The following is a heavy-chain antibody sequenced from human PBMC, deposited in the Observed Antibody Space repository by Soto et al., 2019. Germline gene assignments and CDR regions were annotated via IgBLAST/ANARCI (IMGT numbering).Heavy chain of an antibody. CDR2: ISYDGSNE. J-gene: IGHJ6*02. CDR3: ARDRRGVVGAADYGMDV. Sequence: GGSLRLSCAASGFTFNTYAIHWVRQAPGKGLEWITLISYDGSNEYYADSVKGRFTISRDNSKNTVDLLLKSLRTEDTAVYYCARDRRGVVGAADYGMDVWGQGTTVTVSS. V-gene: IGHV3-30-3*01. D-gene: IGHD2-15*01. CDR1: GFTFNTYA.